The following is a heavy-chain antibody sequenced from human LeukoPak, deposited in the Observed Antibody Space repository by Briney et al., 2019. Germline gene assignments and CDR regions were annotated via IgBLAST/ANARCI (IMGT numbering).Heavy chain of an antibody. CDR3: ARAGGGLDY. CDR2: INPNTGGT. J-gene: IGHJ4*02. D-gene: IGHD2-15*01. CDR1: GYTFTGDY. V-gene: IGHV1-2*02. Sequence: ASVKVSCKASGYTFTGDYMHWVRQAPGQGLEWMGWINPNTGGTNCAQKFQGGVTMTRDTSITTAYMELTRLTSDDTAVYYCARAGGGLDYWGQGTLVTVSS.